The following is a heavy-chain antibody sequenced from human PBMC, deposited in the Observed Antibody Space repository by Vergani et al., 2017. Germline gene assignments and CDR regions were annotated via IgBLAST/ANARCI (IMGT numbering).Heavy chain of an antibody. CDR1: GGTFSSYA. V-gene: IGHV1-69*01. Sequence: QVQLVQSGAEVKKPGSSVKVSCKASGGTFSSYAISWVRQAPGQGLEWMGGIIPIFGTANYAQKFQGRVTITADESTSTAYMELSSLRSEDTAVYYCAILDIVVVPAAIGGEGPREATLENWFDPWGQGTLVTVSS. D-gene: IGHD2-2*03. CDR3: AILDIVVVPAAIGGEGPREATLENWFDP. J-gene: IGHJ5*02. CDR2: IIPIFGTA.